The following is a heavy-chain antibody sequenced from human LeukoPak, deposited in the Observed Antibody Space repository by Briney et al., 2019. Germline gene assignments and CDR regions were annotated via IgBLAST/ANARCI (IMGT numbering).Heavy chain of an antibody. CDR2: NSSSSTYI. V-gene: IGHV3-21*01. Sequence: PGGSLRLSCAASGFTFSTYSMNWVRQAPGKGLESVSANSSSSTYIYYADSVKGRITITRDNAKNSLYLQMNSLRAEDTAVYYCARLLYDYVWGSYRSYYFDFWGQGTLVTVSS. D-gene: IGHD3-16*02. CDR1: GFTFSTYS. J-gene: IGHJ4*02. CDR3: ARLLYDYVWGSYRSYYFDF.